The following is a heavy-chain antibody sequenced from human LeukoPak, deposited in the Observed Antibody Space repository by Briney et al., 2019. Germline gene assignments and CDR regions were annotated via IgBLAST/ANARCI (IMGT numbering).Heavy chain of an antibody. J-gene: IGHJ4*02. CDR2: IYNSGST. Sequence: SETLSLTCTVSGGSISSYYWSWIRQPPGKGLEWIGYIYNSGSTKYNPSLKSRVTMSMDTSKNQFSLKLSSVTAADTAVYYSARDRGNYFDYWGQGTLVTVSS. CDR3: ARDRGNYFDY. CDR1: GGSISSYY. V-gene: IGHV4-59*01. D-gene: IGHD6-13*01.